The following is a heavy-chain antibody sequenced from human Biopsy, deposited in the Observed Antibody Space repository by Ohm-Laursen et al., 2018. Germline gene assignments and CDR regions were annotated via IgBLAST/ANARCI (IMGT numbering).Heavy chain of an antibody. V-gene: IGHV1-18*01. CDR1: GYTFQSYG. D-gene: IGHD3-16*01. CDR3: ARVREGGLLDY. CDR2: ISAYTTNT. Sequence: ASVKVSCKASGYTFQSYGISWVRQAPGQGLEWMGWISAYTTNTDYAQKFQGRVTLTTDTSTNTAYMELRSLRSDDTAVYFCARVREGGLLDYWGQGILVTVSS. J-gene: IGHJ4*02.